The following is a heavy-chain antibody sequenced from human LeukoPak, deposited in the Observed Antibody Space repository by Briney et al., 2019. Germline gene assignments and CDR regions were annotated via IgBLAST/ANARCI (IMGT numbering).Heavy chain of an antibody. J-gene: IGHJ4*02. D-gene: IGHD3-3*01. CDR3: ARSGYYEDY. Sequence: PGGSLRLSCAASGFTFSSYGMHWVRQAPGQGLEWMGRINPNSGGTNYAQKFQGRVTMTRDTSISTAYMELSRLRSDDTAVYYCARSGYYEDYWGQGTLVTVSS. CDR2: INPNSGGT. V-gene: IGHV1-2*06. CDR1: GFTFSSYG.